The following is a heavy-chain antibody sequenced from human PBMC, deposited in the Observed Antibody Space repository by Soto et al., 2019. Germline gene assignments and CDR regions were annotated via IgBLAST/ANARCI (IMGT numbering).Heavy chain of an antibody. CDR1: GYTFTSYG. J-gene: IGHJ6*03. Sequence: ASVKVSCKASGYTFTSYGISWVRQAPGQGLEWMGWISAYNGNTNYAQKLQGRVTMTTDTSTSTAYMELRSLRSDDTAVYYCARYLRVVVVAADEYYMDVWGKGTTVTVSS. D-gene: IGHD2-15*01. CDR2: ISAYNGNT. CDR3: ARYLRVVVVAADEYYMDV. V-gene: IGHV1-18*01.